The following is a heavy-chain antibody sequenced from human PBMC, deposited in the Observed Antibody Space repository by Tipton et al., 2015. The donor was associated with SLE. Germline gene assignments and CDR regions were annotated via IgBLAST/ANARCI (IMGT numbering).Heavy chain of an antibody. J-gene: IGHJ6*03. D-gene: IGHD6-13*01. CDR3: ARAGIPPYYYYYMDV. Sequence: SLRLSCAASGFTFRTYGMHWVRQAPGKGLEWVAVIWHDESEKYYGDSVKGRFTISRDNSKDTLYLQTSSLTADDTAVYYCARAGIPPYYYYYMDVWGKGTTVTVSS. V-gene: IGHV3-33*01. CDR1: GFTFRTYG. CDR2: IWHDESEK.